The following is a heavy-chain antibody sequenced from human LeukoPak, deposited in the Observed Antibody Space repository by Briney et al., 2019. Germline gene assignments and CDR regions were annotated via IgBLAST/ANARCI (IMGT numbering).Heavy chain of an antibody. Sequence: GGSLRLSCAASGFTFSSYGMHWVRQAPGKGLECVAFIRYDGSNKYYADSVKGRFTISRDNSKNTLYLQMNSLRAEDTAVYYCAKGLTGGYSYGYGIDYWGQGTLVTVSS. D-gene: IGHD5-18*01. CDR3: AKGLTGGYSYGYGIDY. V-gene: IGHV3-30*02. CDR1: GFTFSSYG. J-gene: IGHJ4*02. CDR2: IRYDGSNK.